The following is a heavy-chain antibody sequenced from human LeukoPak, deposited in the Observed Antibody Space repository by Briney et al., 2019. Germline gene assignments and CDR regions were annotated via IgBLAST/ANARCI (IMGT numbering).Heavy chain of an antibody. J-gene: IGHJ4*02. CDR2: ISSGATTL. V-gene: IGHV3-11*04. Sequence: GGSLRLSCTASGFTFSDFYMAWIGRSPGKGLEWLSYISSGATTLFYADSVKGRFTTSRDNAKKSLYVQMNTLGVEDTAIYYCARVRGSFDTSGYSPPSYFDDWGQGTLVTVSS. CDR1: GFTFSDFY. D-gene: IGHD3-22*01. CDR3: ARVRGSFDTSGYSPPSYFDD.